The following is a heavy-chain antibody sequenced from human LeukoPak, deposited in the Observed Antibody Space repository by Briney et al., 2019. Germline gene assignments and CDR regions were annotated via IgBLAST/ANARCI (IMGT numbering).Heavy chain of an antibody. V-gene: IGHV4-31*03. CDR2: IYYSGNT. CDR3: ARTYYYDSSGYYQIDY. CDR1: GGSFSRGGYY. D-gene: IGHD3-22*01. Sequence: SETLSLTCTVSGGSFSRGGYYWTWLRQHPGKGLGWIGYIYYSGNTYYHPSLKSRVTISVDTSNNQFSLNVSSVTAAATAVYYCARTYYYDSSGYYQIDYWGQGTLVTVSS. J-gene: IGHJ4*02.